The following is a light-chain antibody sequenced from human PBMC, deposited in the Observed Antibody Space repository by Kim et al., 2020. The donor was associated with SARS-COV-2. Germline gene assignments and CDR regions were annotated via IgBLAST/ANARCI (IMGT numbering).Light chain of an antibody. V-gene: IGLV2-8*01. J-gene: IGLJ2*01. Sequence: QSALTQPPSASGSPGQSVTISCTGTSSDIGGYDYVSWYQQHPGKAPKVMIYDVSERPSGVPDRFSGSKSGNTASLTVSGLQSDDEADYYCASYAGANTYVFGGGTQLTVL. CDR3: ASYAGANTYV. CDR2: DVS. CDR1: SSDIGGYDY.